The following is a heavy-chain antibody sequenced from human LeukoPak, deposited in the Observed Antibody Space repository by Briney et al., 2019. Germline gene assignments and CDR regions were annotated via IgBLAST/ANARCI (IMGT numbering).Heavy chain of an antibody. V-gene: IGHV3-33*01. CDR3: ARERWAGTDFDY. J-gene: IGHJ4*02. D-gene: IGHD6-19*01. Sequence: GGSLRLSCAASGFTFSSYGMHWVRQAPGKGLEWVAVICYDGSNKYYADSVKGRFTISRDNAKNSLYLQMNSLRAEDTAVYYCARERWAGTDFDYWGQGTLVTVSS. CDR1: GFTFSSYG. CDR2: ICYDGSNK.